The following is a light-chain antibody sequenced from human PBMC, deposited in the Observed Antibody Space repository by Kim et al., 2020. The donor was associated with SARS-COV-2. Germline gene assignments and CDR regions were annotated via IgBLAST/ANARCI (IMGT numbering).Light chain of an antibody. CDR3: NSRDNSGDHVV. J-gene: IGLJ2*01. CDR2: GKN. Sequence: VAFGQTVRITCQGDSLRTYYASWYQQKPGQAPILVIYGKNNRPSGIPDRFSGSSSGNTASLTVTGAQAVDEADYYCNSRDNSGDHVVFGGGTKLIVL. V-gene: IGLV3-19*01. CDR1: SLRTYY.